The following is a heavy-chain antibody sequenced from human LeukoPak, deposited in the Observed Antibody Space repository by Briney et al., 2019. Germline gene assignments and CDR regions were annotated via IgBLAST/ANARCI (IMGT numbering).Heavy chain of an antibody. J-gene: IGHJ3*02. CDR3: ARWGTRDSFDI. CDR1: GFTFSSYT. D-gene: IGHD3-16*01. V-gene: IGHV3-23*01. Sequence: GGSLRLSCAASGFTFSSYTMSWVRQAPGKGLEWVSAITGSGGSTFYTDSVKGRFTISRDNPKNTLYLQMNSLRAEDTAVYYCARWGTRDSFDIWGQGTMVTVSS. CDR2: ITGSGGST.